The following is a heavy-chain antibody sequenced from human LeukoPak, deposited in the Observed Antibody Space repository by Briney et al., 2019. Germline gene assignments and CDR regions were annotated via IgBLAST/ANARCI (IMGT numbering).Heavy chain of an antibody. CDR3: ARATYYYDSSGHIDY. D-gene: IGHD3-22*01. CDR1: GGSISSGGYY. CDR2: IYHSGST. J-gene: IGHJ4*02. V-gene: IGHV4-30-2*01. Sequence: PSETLSLTCTVTGGSISSGGYYWSWIRQPPGKGLEWIGYIYHSGSTYYNPSLKSRVTISVDRSKNQFPLKLSSVTAADTAVYYCARATYYYDSSGHIDYWGQGTLVTVSS.